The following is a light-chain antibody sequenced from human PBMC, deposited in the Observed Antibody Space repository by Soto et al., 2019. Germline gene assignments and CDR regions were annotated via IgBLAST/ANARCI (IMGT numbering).Light chain of an antibody. CDR2: GAS. CDR3: QHYGNSPPIT. V-gene: IGKV3-20*01. CDR1: QSISSSY. J-gene: IGKJ5*01. Sequence: EIVLTQSPGTLSLSPGERATLSCRASQSISSSYLAWYQQKPGQAPRFLIYGASGRATGIPDRFSGSGSGTDFTLTISRLEPEDFAVYYCQHYGNSPPITFGQGTQLEIK.